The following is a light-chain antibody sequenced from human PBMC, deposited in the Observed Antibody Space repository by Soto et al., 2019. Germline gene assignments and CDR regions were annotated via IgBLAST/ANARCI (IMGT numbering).Light chain of an antibody. CDR1: QRISNW. CDR2: DAS. Sequence: DLQMTQSPSTLSASIGDRVTITCRASQRISNWLAWYQQRAGKAPKLLIYDASRLESGVPSRFSGSGSGTEFTLTIASLQPDDFATYYCQQYDTYWTFGQGTKVDNK. CDR3: QQYDTYWT. J-gene: IGKJ1*01. V-gene: IGKV1-5*01.